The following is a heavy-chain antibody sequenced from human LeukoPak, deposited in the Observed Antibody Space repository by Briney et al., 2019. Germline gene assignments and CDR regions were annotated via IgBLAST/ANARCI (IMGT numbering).Heavy chain of an antibody. CDR2: IIPILGIA. V-gene: IGHV1-69*04. CDR1: GGTFSSYA. D-gene: IGHD3-9*01. J-gene: IGHJ4*02. CDR3: AREGAYFDWLLDY. Sequence: SVKVSCKASGGTFSSYAISWVRQAPGQGLEWMGRIIPILGIANYAQKFQGRVTITTDESTSTAYMELSSPRSEDTAVYYCAREGAYFDWLLDYWGQGTLVTVSS.